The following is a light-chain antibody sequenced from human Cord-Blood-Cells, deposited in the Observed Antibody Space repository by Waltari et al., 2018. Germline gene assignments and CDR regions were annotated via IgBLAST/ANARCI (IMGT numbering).Light chain of an antibody. V-gene: IGLV2-23*01. Sequence: QSALTQPASVSGSPGQSITIPCTGTSSHVGRYNLVSWYQQHPGKAPKLMIYEGSKRPSGVSNRFSGSKAGNTASLTISGLQAEDEADYYCCSYAGRVFGGGTKLTVL. J-gene: IGLJ3*02. CDR3: CSYAGRV. CDR2: EGS. CDR1: SSHVGRYNL.